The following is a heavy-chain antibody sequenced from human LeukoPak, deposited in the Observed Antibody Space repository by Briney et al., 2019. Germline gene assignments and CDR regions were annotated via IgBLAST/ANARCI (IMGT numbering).Heavy chain of an antibody. CDR2: IYYSGTT. Sequence: SGTLSLTGTSSGGSINSYSWSWIRSPPGKGRGGIGYIYYSGTTNYNPSLKSRLTILVDTSKNQFSLQLSSVTAADTAVYYCARDNPDDAFDIWGQGTMVTVSS. CDR1: GGSINSYS. V-gene: IGHV4-59*13. CDR3: ARDNPDDAFDI. J-gene: IGHJ3*02.